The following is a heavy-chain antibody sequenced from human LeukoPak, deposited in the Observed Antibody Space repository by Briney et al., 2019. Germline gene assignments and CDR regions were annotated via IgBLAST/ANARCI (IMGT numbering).Heavy chain of an antibody. Sequence: ASVKVSCKASGYAFTGYYMHWVRQAPGQGLEWMGWINPNSGGTNYAQKFQGRVTMTRDTSISTAYMELSRLRSDDTAEYYCARDVRIAAAGDYWGQGTLVTVSS. CDR3: ARDVRIAAAGDY. D-gene: IGHD6-13*01. CDR2: INPNSGGT. V-gene: IGHV1-2*02. J-gene: IGHJ4*02. CDR1: GYAFTGYY.